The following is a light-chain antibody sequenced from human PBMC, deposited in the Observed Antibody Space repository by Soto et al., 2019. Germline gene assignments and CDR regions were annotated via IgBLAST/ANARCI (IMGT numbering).Light chain of an antibody. CDR2: GAS. CDR1: QSVRSNY. CDR3: HQYGASPT. J-gene: IGKJ4*01. Sequence: EIVLTQSPGTLSLSPGERATLSCRASQSVRSNYLAWYQQKFGQAPRLLIYGASNRAAGIPDRFSGSGSGTDFILTIGRLEPEDFAVYYCHQYGASPTFGGGTKVEIK. V-gene: IGKV3-20*01.